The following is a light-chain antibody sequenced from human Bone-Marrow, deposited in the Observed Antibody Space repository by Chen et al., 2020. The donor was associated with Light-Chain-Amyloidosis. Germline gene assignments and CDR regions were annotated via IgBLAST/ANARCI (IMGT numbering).Light chain of an antibody. CDR3: QSYQGSSQGV. V-gene: IGLV6-57*01. CDR1: SGSIATNY. Sequence: NFMLTQPHSVSESPGKTVIISCTRSSGSIATNYVQWYQQRPGSSPTTVIYEDDQRPAGFPDRFSGSIDRSYKCASLAIAGLKTEDEADYYCQSYQGSSQGVFGGGTKLTVL. J-gene: IGLJ3*02. CDR2: EDD.